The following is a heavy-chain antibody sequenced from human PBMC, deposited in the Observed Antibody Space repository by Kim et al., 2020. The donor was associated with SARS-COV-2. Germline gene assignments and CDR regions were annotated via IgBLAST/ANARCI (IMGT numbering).Heavy chain of an antibody. Sequence: GGSLRLSCAASGFTFSNAWMSWVRQAPGKGLEWVGRIKSKTDGGTTDYAAPVKGRFTISRDDSKNTLYLQMNSLKTEDTAVYYCTTDPGADDAFDIWGQGTMVTVSS. J-gene: IGHJ3*02. D-gene: IGHD6-19*01. CDR3: TTDPGADDAFDI. V-gene: IGHV3-15*01. CDR2: IKSKTDGGTT. CDR1: GFTFSNAW.